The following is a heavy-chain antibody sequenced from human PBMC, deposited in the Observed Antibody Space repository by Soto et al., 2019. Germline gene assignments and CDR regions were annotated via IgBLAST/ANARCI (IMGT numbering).Heavy chain of an antibody. CDR1: GGTFSSYT. J-gene: IGHJ5*02. D-gene: IGHD2-8*01. Sequence: QVQLVQSGAEVKKPGSSVKVSCKASGGTFSSYTISWVRQSPGQGLEWMGRIIPILGIANYAQKFQGRVTITADKSTTKAYMELSSLSSDDTAVYYCARGLVYCTNRVCRLNWFDPRGQGTLVTVSS. CDR3: ARGLVYCTNRVCRLNWFDP. V-gene: IGHV1-69*02. CDR2: IIPILGIA.